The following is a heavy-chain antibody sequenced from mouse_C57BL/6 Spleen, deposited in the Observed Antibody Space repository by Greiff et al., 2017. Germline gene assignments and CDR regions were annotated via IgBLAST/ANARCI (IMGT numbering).Heavy chain of an antibody. D-gene: IGHD2-10*02. Sequence: EVKLMESGGDLVKPGGSLKLSCAASGFTFSSYGMSWVRQTPDKRLEWVATISSGGSCTYYPDRVKGRFTLTRDNAKTTLHLPMISLKSEATAMYSCACRGGIPRWFAYWGQGTLVTVSA. CDR1: GFTFSSYG. CDR2: ISSGGSCT. J-gene: IGHJ3*01. CDR3: ACRGGIPRWFAY. V-gene: IGHV5-6*02.